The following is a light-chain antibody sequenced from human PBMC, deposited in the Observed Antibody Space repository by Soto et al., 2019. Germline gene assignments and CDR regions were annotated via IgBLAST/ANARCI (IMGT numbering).Light chain of an antibody. J-gene: IGLJ1*01. Sequence: QSVLTQPPSASGSPGQSVTISCTGTSSDVGGYNYVSWYQQHPGKAPKLMIYEVSKRPSGVPDRFSGSKSGNTASLTVSGLQAEDEAAYYCSFYAGSHTFFGPGTKVTVL. V-gene: IGLV2-8*01. CDR1: SSDVGGYNY. CDR3: SFYAGSHTF. CDR2: EVS.